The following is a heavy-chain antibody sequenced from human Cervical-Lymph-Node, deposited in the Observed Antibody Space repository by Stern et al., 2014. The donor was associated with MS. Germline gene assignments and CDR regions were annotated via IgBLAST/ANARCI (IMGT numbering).Heavy chain of an antibody. CDR1: GDTFINFG. V-gene: IGHV1-69*01. J-gene: IGHJ6*02. D-gene: IGHD1-1*01. CDR2: FIPLFGTT. Sequence: QLVQSGAEVKKPGSSVKVSCTASGDTFINFGISWVRQAPGQGLEWMGGFIPLFGTTEYVEKFQGRLTINADESATTVYMELSSLRSEDTAVYYCARDNDDNGMDVWGQGTTVIVSS. CDR3: ARDNDDNGMDV.